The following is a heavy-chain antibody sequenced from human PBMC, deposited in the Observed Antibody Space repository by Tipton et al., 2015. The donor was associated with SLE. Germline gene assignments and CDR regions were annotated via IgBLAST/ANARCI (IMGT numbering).Heavy chain of an antibody. CDR1: GFPFSLYN. V-gene: IGHV3-48*01. CDR2: ISSSGSTI. Sequence: GSLRLSCAASGFPFSLYNMNWVRQAPGKGLEWISYISSSGSTIYYADSVKGRFTISRDNAKNSLHLQMTSLRVEDTAMYYCARDWSHYDGRDYFDHWGQGTLVTVSS. CDR3: ARDWSHYDGRDYFDH. D-gene: IGHD1-26*01. J-gene: IGHJ4*02.